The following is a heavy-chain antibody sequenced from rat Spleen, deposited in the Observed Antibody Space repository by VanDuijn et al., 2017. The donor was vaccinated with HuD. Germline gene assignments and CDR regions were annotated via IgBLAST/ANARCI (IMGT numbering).Heavy chain of an antibody. D-gene: IGHD5-1*01. V-gene: IGHV5-19*01. CDR1: GFTFSNYG. J-gene: IGHJ2*01. Sequence: EVQLVESDGGLVQPGKSLKLSCAASGFTFSNYGMHWIRQAPTKGLEWVASISPSGGSTYYRDSVKGRFTISRDNAKNTQYLQMDSLRSEDTATYYCAKVLSGSFDYWGQGVMVTVSS. CDR3: AKVLSGSFDY. CDR2: ISPSGGST.